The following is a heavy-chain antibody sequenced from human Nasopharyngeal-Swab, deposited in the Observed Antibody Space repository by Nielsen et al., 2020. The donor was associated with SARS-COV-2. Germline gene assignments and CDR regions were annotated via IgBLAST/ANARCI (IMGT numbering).Heavy chain of an antibody. Sequence: ETLSLTCTVSAASVTTYYWGWIRQSPGKGLEWIAYITDTGRTKYNPSLETRVTISQDTSRTRFSLRLTSVTASETAMYYCAGIPYGGGHSSYGWFDLWGQGILVTVSS. D-gene: IGHD2-21*02. CDR3: AGIPYGGGHSSYGWFDL. CDR2: ITDTGRT. V-gene: IGHV4-59*02. CDR1: AASVTTYY. J-gene: IGHJ5*02.